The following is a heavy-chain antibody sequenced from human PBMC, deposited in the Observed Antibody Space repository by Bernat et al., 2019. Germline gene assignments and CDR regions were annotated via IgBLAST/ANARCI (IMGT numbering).Heavy chain of an antibody. V-gene: IGHV4-39*01. J-gene: IGHJ5*02. CDR2: IYYSGST. D-gene: IGHD6-13*01. Sequence: QLQLQESGPGLVKPSETLSLTCTVSGGSISSSSYYWGWIRQPPGKGLEWIASIYYSGSTYYNPSLKSRVTISVDTSKNQFSLKLSSVTAADTAVYYCARQGYSSSWYFAPTLENWFDPWGQGTLVTVSS. CDR3: ARQGYSSSWYFAPTLENWFDP. CDR1: GGSISSSSYY.